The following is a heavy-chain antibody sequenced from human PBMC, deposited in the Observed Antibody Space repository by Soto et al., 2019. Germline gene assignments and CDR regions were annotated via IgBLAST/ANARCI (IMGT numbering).Heavy chain of an antibody. D-gene: IGHD5-12*01. CDR1: GGSISSYY. Sequence: SETLSLTCTVSGGSISSYYWSWIRQPPGKGLEWIGYIYYSGSTNYNPSLKSRVTISVDTSKNQFSLKLSSVTAADTAVYYCARHETLPIVATTKYYYYYYMDVWGKGTTVTVSS. CDR3: ARHETLPIVATTKYYYYYYMDV. CDR2: IYYSGST. J-gene: IGHJ6*03. V-gene: IGHV4-59*08.